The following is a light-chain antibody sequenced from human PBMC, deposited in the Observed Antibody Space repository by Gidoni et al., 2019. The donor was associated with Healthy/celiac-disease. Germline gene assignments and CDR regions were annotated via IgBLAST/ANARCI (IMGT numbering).Light chain of an antibody. CDR2: DVS. J-gene: IGLJ2*01. V-gene: IGLV2-14*01. Sequence: QSALTPPASVSGSPGQSITISCTGTSSDVGGYNYVSWYQQHPGKAPKLMIYDVSKRPSGVSNRFSGSKSGNTASLTISGLQAEDEADYYCSSYTSSSILFGGGTKLTVL. CDR3: SSYTSSSIL. CDR1: SSDVGGYNY.